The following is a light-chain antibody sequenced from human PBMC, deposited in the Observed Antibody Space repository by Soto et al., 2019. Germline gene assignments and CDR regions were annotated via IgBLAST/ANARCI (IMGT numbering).Light chain of an antibody. J-gene: IGKJ5*01. V-gene: IGKV1-5*01. CDR2: DAS. Sequence: DIQMTQSPSTLSASVGDRVSITCRASQSVDRYLAWYQQKPGKAPHLLIYDASSLESGVPSRFSGSGSGTEFTLTISSLQPDDFATYYCQQYNSYSLITFGQGTRLEIK. CDR1: QSVDRY. CDR3: QQYNSYSLIT.